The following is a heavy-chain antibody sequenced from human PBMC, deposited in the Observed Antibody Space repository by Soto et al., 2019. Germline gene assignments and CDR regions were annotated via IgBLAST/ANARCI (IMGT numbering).Heavy chain of an antibody. CDR2: IDPSDSYT. V-gene: IGHV5-10-1*01. CDR3: ASQSIVGATKGAFDI. Sequence: GESLKISCKGSGYSFTSYWISWVRQMPGKGLGWMGRIDPSDSYTNYSPSFQGHVTISADKSISTAYLQWSSLKASDTAMYYCASQSIVGATKGAFDIWGQGTMVTVSS. CDR1: GYSFTSYW. J-gene: IGHJ3*02. D-gene: IGHD1-26*01.